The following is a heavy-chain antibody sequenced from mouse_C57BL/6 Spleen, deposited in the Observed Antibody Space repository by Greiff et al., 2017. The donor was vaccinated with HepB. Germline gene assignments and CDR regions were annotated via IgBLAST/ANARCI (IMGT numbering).Heavy chain of an antibody. CDR3: VRQKLGPWFAY. CDR1: GFTFSSYG. CDR2: ISSGGSYT. Sequence: EVKLVESGGDLVKPGGSLKLSCAASGFTFSSYGMSWVRQTPDKRLEWVATISSGGSYTYYPDSVKGRFTISRDNAKNTLYLQMSSLKSEDTAMYYCVRQKLGPWFAYWGQGTLVTVSA. J-gene: IGHJ3*01. V-gene: IGHV5-6*01. D-gene: IGHD4-1*01.